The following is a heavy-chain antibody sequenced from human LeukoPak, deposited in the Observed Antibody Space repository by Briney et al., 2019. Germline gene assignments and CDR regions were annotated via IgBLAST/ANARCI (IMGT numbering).Heavy chain of an antibody. CDR2: IVPVFETI. CDR1: TDTFNNYG. V-gene: IGHV1-69*01. D-gene: IGHD2-2*01. CDR3: ARAPGFVVVPAAMSQH. Sequence: SVKVSCKASTDTFNNYGIVWVRQAPGQGLEWMGGIVPVFETIDYAQKFQGRVTLSADDSTTTAYMELNSLRSEDTAVYYCARAPGFVVVPAAMSQHWGQGTLVTVSS. J-gene: IGHJ1*01.